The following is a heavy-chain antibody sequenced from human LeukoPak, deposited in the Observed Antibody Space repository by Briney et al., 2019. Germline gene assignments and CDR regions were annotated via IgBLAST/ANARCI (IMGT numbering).Heavy chain of an antibody. J-gene: IGHJ4*02. CDR1: GFTFSSYG. D-gene: IGHD6-19*01. V-gene: IGHV3-30*02. CDR2: IRYDGSNK. CDR3: AKDAQIAVAGTGSDY. Sequence: GGSLRLSCAASGFTFSSYGMHWVRQAPGKGLEWVAFIRYDGSNKYYADSVKGRFTISRDNSKNTLYLQMNSLRAEDTAVYYCAKDAQIAVAGTGSDYWGQGTLVTVSS.